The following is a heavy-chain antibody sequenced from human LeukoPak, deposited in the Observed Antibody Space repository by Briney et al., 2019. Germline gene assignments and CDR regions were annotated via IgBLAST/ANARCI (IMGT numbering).Heavy chain of an antibody. V-gene: IGHV4-59*08. J-gene: IGHJ6*03. Sequence: SETLSLTCTVSGGPIYSYYWSWIRQTAGKGLEWIGYIYYSGSTKYSPSLKSRVTISVDTSKNQFSLKLSSVTAADTAIYYCARTGITGTTNYYYYYMDVWGKGTTVTVSS. CDR2: IYYSGST. D-gene: IGHD1-7*01. CDR1: GGPIYSYY. CDR3: ARTGITGTTNYYYYYMDV.